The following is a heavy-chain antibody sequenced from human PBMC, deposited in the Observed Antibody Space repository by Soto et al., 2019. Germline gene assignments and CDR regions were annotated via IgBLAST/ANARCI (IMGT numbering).Heavy chain of an antibody. J-gene: IGHJ6*02. CDR1: GGSISSYY. CDR3: ARDGNYGMDV. Sequence: PPETLSLTCTVSGGSISSYYWSWIRQPPGKGLEWIGYIYYSGSTNYNPSLKSRVTISVDTSKNQFSLKLSSVTAADTAVYYCARDGNYGMDVWGQGTTVTVSS. CDR2: IYYSGST. D-gene: IGHD1-26*01. V-gene: IGHV4-59*01.